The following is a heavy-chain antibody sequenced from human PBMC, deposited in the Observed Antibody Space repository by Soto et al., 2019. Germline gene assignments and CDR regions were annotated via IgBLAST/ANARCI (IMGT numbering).Heavy chain of an antibody. CDR2: IIPLFGSP. CDR1: GGTFTNYD. J-gene: IGHJ4*02. Sequence: QVQLVQSGTEVQKPGSSVKLSCKTSGGTFTNYDISWVRQAPGQGLEWMGGIIPLFGSPHYSPKFEGSVTITADEVSTTAHLELSSLRFDDTAVYFCAWTLAFCGGNCYLPNFDTWGQGTLVIVSS. V-gene: IGHV1-69*01. CDR3: AWTLAFCGGNCYLPNFDT. D-gene: IGHD2-21*01.